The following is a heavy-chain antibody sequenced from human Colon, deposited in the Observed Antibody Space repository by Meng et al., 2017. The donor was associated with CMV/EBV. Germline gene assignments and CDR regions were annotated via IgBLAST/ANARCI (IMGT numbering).Heavy chain of an antibody. Sequence: ASVKVSCKASGYSFSDHYIHWVRQAPGQGLEWMGWINPKSGATSYAQKFQGRVTMTRDTSISTAYLELSTLKSEDTALYFCAVIVPATDYSYGTDVWGQGTTVTVSS. CDR2: INPKSGAT. D-gene: IGHD2-15*01. CDR3: AVIVPATDYSYGTDV. CDR1: GYSFSDHY. V-gene: IGHV1-2*02. J-gene: IGHJ6*02.